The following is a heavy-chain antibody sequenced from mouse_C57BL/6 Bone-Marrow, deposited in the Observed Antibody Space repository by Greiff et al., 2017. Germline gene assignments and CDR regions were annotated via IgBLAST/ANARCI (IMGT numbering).Heavy chain of an antibody. Sequence: EVQLQQSVAELVRPGASVKLSCTASGFNIKNTYMHWVKQRPEQGLEWIGRIDPANGNTKYAPKFQGKATITADTSSNTAYLQLSSLTSEDTAIYYCARYVWTSGNYDHWYFDVWGTGTTVTVSS. CDR1: GFNIKNTY. J-gene: IGHJ1*03. CDR3: ARYVWTSGNYDHWYFDV. CDR2: IDPANGNT. V-gene: IGHV14-3*01. D-gene: IGHD2-1*01.